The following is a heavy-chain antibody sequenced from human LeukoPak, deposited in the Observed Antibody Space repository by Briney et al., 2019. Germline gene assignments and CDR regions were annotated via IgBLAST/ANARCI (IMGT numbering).Heavy chain of an antibody. J-gene: IGHJ4*02. CDR1: GFTFDDYP. D-gene: IGHD5-12*01. CDR3: AKVIYSGYDLFDY. V-gene: IGHV3-43*02. CDR2: ISGDGGST. Sequence: TGGSLRLSCAASGFTFDDYPMHWVRQAPGKGLEWVSLISGDGGSTYYADSVKGRFTISRDNSKNFLYLQMNSLRTEDTALYYCAKVIYSGYDLFDYWGQGTLVTVSS.